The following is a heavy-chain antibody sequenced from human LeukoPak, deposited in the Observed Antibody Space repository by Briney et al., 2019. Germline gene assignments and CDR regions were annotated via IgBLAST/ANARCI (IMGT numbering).Heavy chain of an antibody. CDR3: ARPLMYYYGSETYFWFDP. CDR1: GFTFSSYG. CDR2: ISSSSSTI. V-gene: IGHV3-48*01. D-gene: IGHD3-10*01. J-gene: IGHJ5*02. Sequence: PGGSLRLSCAASGFTFSSYGMTWVRQAPGKGLEWVSYISSSSSTIYYADSVKGRFTISRDNAKNSLYLQLNSLRAEDTAVYYCARPLMYYYGSETYFWFDPWGQGTPVTVSS.